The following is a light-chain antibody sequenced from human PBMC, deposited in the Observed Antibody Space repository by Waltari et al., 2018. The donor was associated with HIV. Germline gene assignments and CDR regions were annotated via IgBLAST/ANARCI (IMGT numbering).Light chain of an antibody. CDR1: QSLLNSNGDNY. Sequence: DTVMTQSPLSLPVTPGAPASISCRLSQSLLNSNGDNYLDWHVQKPGQSPQLLIYLGSDRASGVPDRFSVSGSGTEFTLKISRVEAEDVGVYYCMQALQTPFTFGPGTKLDIK. CDR2: LGS. J-gene: IGKJ3*01. V-gene: IGKV2-28*01. CDR3: MQALQTPFT.